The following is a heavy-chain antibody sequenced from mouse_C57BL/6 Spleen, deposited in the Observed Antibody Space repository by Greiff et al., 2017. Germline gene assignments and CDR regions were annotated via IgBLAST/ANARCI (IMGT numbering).Heavy chain of an antibody. V-gene: IGHV5-16*01. D-gene: IGHD1-1*01. CDR2: INYDGSST. CDR3: ARLYLGAMDY. CDR1: GFTFSDYY. J-gene: IGHJ4*01. Sequence: EVHLVESEGGLVQPGSSMKLSCTASGFTFSDYYMAWVRQVPEKGLEWVANINYDGSSTNYLDSLKSRFIISRDTAKNILYLQMSSLKSEDTATYYCARLYLGAMDYWGQGTSVTVSS.